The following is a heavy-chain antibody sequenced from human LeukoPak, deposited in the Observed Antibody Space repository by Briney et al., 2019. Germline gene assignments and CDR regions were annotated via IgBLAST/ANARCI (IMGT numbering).Heavy chain of an antibody. CDR1: GFTFSSYS. D-gene: IGHD2-2*01. V-gene: IGHV3-21*01. J-gene: IGHJ5*02. CDR2: ISSSSSYI. Sequence: GGSLRLSCAASGFTFSSYSMNWVRQAPGKGLEWVSSISSSSSYIYYADSVKGRFTISRDNAKSSLYLQMNSLRAEDTAVYYCARGTGQLLSWFDPWGQGTLVTVSS. CDR3: ARGTGQLLSWFDP.